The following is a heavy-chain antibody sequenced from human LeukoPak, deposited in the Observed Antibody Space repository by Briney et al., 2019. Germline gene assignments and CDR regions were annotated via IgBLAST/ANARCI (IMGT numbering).Heavy chain of an antibody. CDR3: AKDLTEDYGDYVN. V-gene: IGHV3-23*01. D-gene: IGHD4-17*01. J-gene: IGHJ4*02. CDR1: GFTFSSYT. Sequence: TGGSLRLSCAASGFTFSSYTMSWVRQAPGKGLEWVSTITTSDGNTYYADSVKGRFTISRDNSKNTLYLQMNSLRAEDTAVYYCAKDLTEDYGDYVNWGQGTLVTVSS. CDR2: ITTSDGNT.